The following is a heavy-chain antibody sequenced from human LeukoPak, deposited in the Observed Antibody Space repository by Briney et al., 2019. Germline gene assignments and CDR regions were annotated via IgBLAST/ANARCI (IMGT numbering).Heavy chain of an antibody. CDR3: ARGRYGPRLGD. D-gene: IGHD3-16*01. J-gene: IGHJ4*02. CDR1: GASFSDSY. Sequence: SETLSLTCAVYGASFSDSYWSWIRQSPEKGLEWIGEINNSGSTSYNPSLNSRVIMSVDRSKNQFSLRLTSVTAADTAVYYCARGRYGPRLGDWGQGTLVTVSS. V-gene: IGHV4-34*01. CDR2: INNSGST.